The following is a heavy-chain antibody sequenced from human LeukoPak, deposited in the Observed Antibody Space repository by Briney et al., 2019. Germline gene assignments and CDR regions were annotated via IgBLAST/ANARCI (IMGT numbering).Heavy chain of an antibody. CDR2: IDYSGST. CDR3: ARGHSGYVNY. D-gene: IGHD5-12*01. CDR1: GFTFSRYG. V-gene: IGHV4-39*07. J-gene: IGHJ4*02. Sequence: GSLRLSCAASGFTFSRYGMNWVRQAPGKGLEGIGSIDYSGSTYYNPSLKRRVTISVDTSKNQCSLKLSSVTAADTAVYYCARGHSGYVNYWGQGTLVTVSS.